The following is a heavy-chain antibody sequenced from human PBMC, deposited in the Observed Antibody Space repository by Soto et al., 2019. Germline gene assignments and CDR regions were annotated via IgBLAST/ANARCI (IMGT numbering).Heavy chain of an antibody. CDR2: INPSGGST. CDR1: GDTFTSYY. J-gene: IGHJ4*02. Sequence: ASVKVSCKASGDTFTSYYMHWVRQAPGQGLEWMGIINPSGGSTSYAQKFQDRVIMTRERSTRTFYMELSSLRSEDTAVYYCARDSSGGFLSYSAHWGQGTQVTVSS. CDR3: ARDSSGGFLSYSAH. D-gene: IGHD2-8*02. V-gene: IGHV1-46*01.